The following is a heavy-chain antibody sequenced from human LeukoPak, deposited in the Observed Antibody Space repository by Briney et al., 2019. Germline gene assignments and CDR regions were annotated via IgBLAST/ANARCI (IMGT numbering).Heavy chain of an antibody. CDR2: ISYDGSNK. Sequence: GGSLRLSCAASGFTFSSYAMHWVCQAPGKGLEWVAVISYDGSNKYYADSVKGRFTISRDNSKNTLYLQMNSLRAEDTAVYYCARDRLLLWFGDPRGWFDPWGQGTLVTVSS. J-gene: IGHJ5*02. D-gene: IGHD3-10*01. V-gene: IGHV3-30-3*01. CDR1: GFTFSSYA. CDR3: ARDRLLLWFGDPRGWFDP.